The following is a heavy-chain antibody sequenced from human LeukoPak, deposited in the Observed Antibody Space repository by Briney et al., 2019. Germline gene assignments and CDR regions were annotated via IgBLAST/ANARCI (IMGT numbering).Heavy chain of an antibody. V-gene: IGHV4-34*01. CDR3: ARVGRLKYQPPKAFDY. Sequence: SETLSLTCAVYGGSFIGYYWSWIGQPPGKGLEWIGEINHSGSTNYNPSLKSRVTISVDTSKNQFSLKLSSVTAADTAVYYCARVGRLKYQPPKAFDYWGQRTLVTVSS. CDR2: INHSGST. J-gene: IGHJ4*02. CDR1: GGSFIGYY. D-gene: IGHD2-2*01.